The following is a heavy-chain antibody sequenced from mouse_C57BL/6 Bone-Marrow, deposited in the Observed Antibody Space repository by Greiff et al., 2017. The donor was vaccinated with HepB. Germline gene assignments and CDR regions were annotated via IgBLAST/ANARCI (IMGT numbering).Heavy chain of an antibody. J-gene: IGHJ4*01. CDR3: TPEGIYYDYGGYAIDY. D-gene: IGHD2-4*01. CDR1: GYTFTDYE. CDR2: IDPETGGT. Sequence: QVQLKESGAELVRPGASVTLSCKASGYTFTDYEMHWVKQTPVHGLEWIGAIDPETGGTAYNQKFKGKAILTADKSSSTAYMELRSLTSEDSAVYYCTPEGIYYDYGGYAIDYWGQGTSVTVSS. V-gene: IGHV1-15*01.